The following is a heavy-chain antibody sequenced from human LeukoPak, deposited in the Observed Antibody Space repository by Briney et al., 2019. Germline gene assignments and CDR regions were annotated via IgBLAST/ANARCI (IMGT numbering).Heavy chain of an antibody. CDR2: IRSSGDTK. D-gene: IGHD2-2*01. J-gene: IGHJ4*02. CDR1: GFTFTTYA. Sequence: PGGSLRLSCSASGFTFTTYAMSWVRQAPGKGLEWVSYIRSSGDTKYYADSVKGRFTISRDNAKNSLYLQMNSLRDEDTAVYYCVRDPDALDYWGQGTLVTVSS. V-gene: IGHV3-48*02. CDR3: VRDPDALDY.